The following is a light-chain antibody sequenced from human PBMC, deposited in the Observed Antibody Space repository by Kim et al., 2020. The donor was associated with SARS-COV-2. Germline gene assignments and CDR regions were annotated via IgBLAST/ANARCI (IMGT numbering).Light chain of an antibody. J-gene: IGKJ1*01. CDR2: DAS. Sequence: VAPGERTTLTCRASRSLSSNLLGYQQKRGQAPRLLIYDASTRAAGLPDRFSGSGSGTEFTLTISSPQSEDFAVYYCQQYSDSPPTFGQGTKVDIK. V-gene: IGKV3-15*01. CDR1: RSLSSN. CDR3: QQYSDSPPT.